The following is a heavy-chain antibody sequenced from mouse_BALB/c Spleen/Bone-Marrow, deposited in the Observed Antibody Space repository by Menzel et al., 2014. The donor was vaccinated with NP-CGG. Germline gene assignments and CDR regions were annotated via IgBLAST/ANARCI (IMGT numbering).Heavy chain of an antibody. D-gene: IGHD2-1*01. J-gene: IGHJ3*01. CDR2: IYPGDGDT. V-gene: IGHV1-87*01. Sequence: QVQLKHSGAELARPGASVKLSCKASGYTFTSYWMQWVKQRPGQGLEWIGAIYPGDGDTRYTQKFKGKATLTADKSSSTAYMQLSSLASEDSAVYYCAYGTPFAYWGQGTLVTVSA. CDR3: AYGTPFAY. CDR1: GYTFTSYW.